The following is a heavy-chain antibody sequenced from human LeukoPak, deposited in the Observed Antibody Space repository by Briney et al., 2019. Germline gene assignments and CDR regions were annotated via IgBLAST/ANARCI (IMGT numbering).Heavy chain of an antibody. J-gene: IGHJ6*02. CDR1: GFTFSTFA. V-gene: IGHV3-23*01. CDR3: AKSTDYWFYGMDV. CDR2: IGADVGHT. Sequence: GGSLRLSCVASGFTFSTFAMYWLRHAPGKGLEWVSAIGADVGHTNYADSVRGRFTISRDNSRNTLYLQMTSLRTDDTATYFCAKSTDYWFYGMDVWGQGTTVTVSS. D-gene: IGHD2-8*02.